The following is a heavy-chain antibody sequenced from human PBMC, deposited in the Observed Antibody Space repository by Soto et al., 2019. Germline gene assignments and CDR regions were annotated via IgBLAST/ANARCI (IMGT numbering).Heavy chain of an antibody. D-gene: IGHD3-22*01. CDR1: KFTFSTYA. CDR2: ISYDGSNQ. V-gene: IGHV3-30*18. J-gene: IGHJ4*02. CDR3: AKPRQPDRGSYSTDY. Sequence: GGSLRLSCAASKFTFSTYAMEWVRQAPRKGLEWVALISYDGSNQYYADSVSGRFTISRDNSNDTLYLQMNSLRPEDTGIYYCAKPRQPDRGSYSTDYWGRGTLVTVSS.